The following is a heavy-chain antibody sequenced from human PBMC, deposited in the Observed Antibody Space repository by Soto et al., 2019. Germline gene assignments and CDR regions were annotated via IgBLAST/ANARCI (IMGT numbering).Heavy chain of an antibody. CDR1: GDSINSNTYN. Sequence: PSETLSLTCTVSGDSINSNTYNWGWIRQPPGKRLAWIGSISYSGRTYHNPSLKSRVTISVDTSKNLLSLRLSSVTAADTAVYYCARLISVYFYMGVWGQGTTVTVSS. CDR2: ISYSGRT. V-gene: IGHV4-39*01. J-gene: IGHJ6*03. CDR3: ARLISVYFYMGV.